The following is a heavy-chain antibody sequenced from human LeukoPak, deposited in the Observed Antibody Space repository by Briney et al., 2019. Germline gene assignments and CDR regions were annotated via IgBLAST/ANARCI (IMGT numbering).Heavy chain of an antibody. V-gene: IGHV1-46*01. CDR1: GYTFTSYY. Sequence: ASVKVSCKASGYTFTSYYMHWVRQAPGQGLEWMGIINHSGGSTSYAQKFQGRVTMTRDTSTSTVYMELSSLRSEDTAVYYCARSKGSSWPYYYYYYMGVWGKGTTVTVSS. D-gene: IGHD6-13*01. CDR3: ARSKGSSWPYYYYYYMGV. CDR2: INHSGGST. J-gene: IGHJ6*03.